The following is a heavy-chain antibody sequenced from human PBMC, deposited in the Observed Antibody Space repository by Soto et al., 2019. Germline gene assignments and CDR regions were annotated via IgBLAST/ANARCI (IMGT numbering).Heavy chain of an antibody. Sequence: LRLSCAASGFTVSSNYMSWVRQAPGKGLEWVSVIYSGGSTYYADSVKGRFTISRDNSKNTLYLQMNSLRAEDTAVYYCARESYSSGWYKDYWGQGTLVTVSS. CDR1: GFTVSSNY. V-gene: IGHV3-53*01. CDR3: ARESYSSGWYKDY. CDR2: IYSGGST. J-gene: IGHJ4*02. D-gene: IGHD6-19*01.